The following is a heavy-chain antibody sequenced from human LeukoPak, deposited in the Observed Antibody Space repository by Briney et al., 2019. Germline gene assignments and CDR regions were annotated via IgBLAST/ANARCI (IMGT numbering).Heavy chain of an antibody. CDR3: AREGVVVSAAVDY. CDR2: ISISGSTI. J-gene: IGHJ4*02. CDR1: GFTFSNYE. D-gene: IGHD2-2*01. V-gene: IGHV3-48*03. Sequence: PGGSLRLSCAASGFTFSNYEMNWVRQAPGKGLGWVSYISISGSTIYYADSVEGRFTISRDNAKNSLYLQMNSLRAEDTAVYYCAREGVVVSAAVDYWGQGTLVTVSS.